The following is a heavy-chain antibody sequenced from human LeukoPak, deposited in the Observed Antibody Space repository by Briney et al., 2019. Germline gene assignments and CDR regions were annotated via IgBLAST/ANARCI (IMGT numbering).Heavy chain of an antibody. J-gene: IGHJ3*02. CDR2: IYYSGST. V-gene: IGHV4-59*12. CDR3: ARGCSSTSCYDAFDI. D-gene: IGHD2-2*01. Sequence: SETLSLTCTVSGGSISSYYWSWIRQPPGKGLEWIGYIYYSGSTYYNPSLKSRVTISVDTSKNQFSLKLSSVTAADTAVYYCARGCSSTSCYDAFDIWGQGTMVTVSS. CDR1: GGSISSYY.